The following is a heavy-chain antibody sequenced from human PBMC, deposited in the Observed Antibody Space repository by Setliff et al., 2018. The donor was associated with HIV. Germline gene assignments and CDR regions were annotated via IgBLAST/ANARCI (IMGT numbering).Heavy chain of an antibody. CDR1: GYIFTTFG. J-gene: IGHJ5*02. CDR3: ARATGAADL. Sequence: ASVKVSCKASGYIFTTFGFSWVRQAPGQGLEWMGWINTHNGNTHYAQRFQGRVTMTRDTTTTTAYMELRSLRSDDTAVYYCARATGAADLWGQGTKVTVTS. CDR2: INTHNGNT. D-gene: IGHD6-13*01. V-gene: IGHV1-18*01.